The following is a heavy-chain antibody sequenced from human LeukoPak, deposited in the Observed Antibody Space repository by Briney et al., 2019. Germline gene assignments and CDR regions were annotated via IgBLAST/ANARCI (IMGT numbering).Heavy chain of an antibody. J-gene: IGHJ5*02. CDR1: GFTFSIYA. Sequence: GGSLRLSCAASGFTFSIYAMSWVRQAPGKGLEWVSYISSSSSTIYYADSVKGRFTVSRDNAKNSLYLQMNTLRAEDTAVYYCATHCSTSTCPWGQGTLVTVAS. CDR3: ATHCSTSTCP. CDR2: ISSSSSTI. D-gene: IGHD2-2*01. V-gene: IGHV3-48*01.